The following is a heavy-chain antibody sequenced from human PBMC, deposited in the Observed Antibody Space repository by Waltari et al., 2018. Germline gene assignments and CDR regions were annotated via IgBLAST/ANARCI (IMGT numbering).Heavy chain of an antibody. CDR1: GYTFTSYA. CDR2: INAGNGNT. CDR3: ARGRGASGYAAYYFDY. J-gene: IGHJ4*02. D-gene: IGHD5-12*01. Sequence: QVQLVQSGAEVKKPGASVKVSCKASGYTFTSYAMHWVRRAPGQRLEWMGWINAGNGNTKYSQKFQGRVTITRDTSASTAYMELSSLRSEDTAVYYCARGRGASGYAAYYFDYWGQGTLVTVSS. V-gene: IGHV1-3*01.